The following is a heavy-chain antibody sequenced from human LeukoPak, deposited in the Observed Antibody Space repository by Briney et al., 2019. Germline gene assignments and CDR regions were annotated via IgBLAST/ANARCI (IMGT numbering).Heavy chain of an antibody. CDR3: ARGGYSGNDERGGVDY. J-gene: IGHJ4*02. CDR2: MNPNSGNT. V-gene: IGHV1-8*01. D-gene: IGHD5-12*01. Sequence: GASVKVSCKASGYTFTSYDINWVRQATGQGLEWMGWMNPNSGNTGYAQKFQGRVTMTRNTSISTAYMELSSLRSEDTAVYYCARGGYSGNDERGGVDYWGQGTLVTVSS. CDR1: GYTFTSYD.